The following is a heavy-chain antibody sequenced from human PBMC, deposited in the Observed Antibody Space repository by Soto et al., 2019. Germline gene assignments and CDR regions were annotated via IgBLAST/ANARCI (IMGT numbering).Heavy chain of an antibody. CDR1: GFTFSSYA. J-gene: IGHJ6*02. Sequence: QVQLVESGGGVVQPGRSLSLSCAASGFTFSSYAMHWVRQAPGKGLEWVAVISYDGSNKYYADSVKGRFTISRDNSKNTLYLQMNSLRAEDTAVYYCARDLDGDIVVVVAATALGYYGMDVWGQGTTVTVSS. CDR2: ISYDGSNK. V-gene: IGHV3-30-3*01. D-gene: IGHD2-15*01. CDR3: ARDLDGDIVVVVAATALGYYGMDV.